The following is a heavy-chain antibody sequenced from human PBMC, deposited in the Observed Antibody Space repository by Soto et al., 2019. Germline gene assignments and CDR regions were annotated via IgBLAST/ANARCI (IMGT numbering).Heavy chain of an antibody. CDR1: GFTFRSYA. Sequence: GGSLRLSCAASGFTFRSYAMHWVRQAPGKGLEWVAVISYDGSNKYYADSVKGRFTISRDNSKNTLYLQMNSLRAEDTAVYYCARLGGAYYYYGMDVWGQGTTVTVSS. J-gene: IGHJ6*02. CDR3: ARLGGAYYYYGMDV. V-gene: IGHV3-30-3*01. CDR2: ISYDGSNK. D-gene: IGHD3-16*01.